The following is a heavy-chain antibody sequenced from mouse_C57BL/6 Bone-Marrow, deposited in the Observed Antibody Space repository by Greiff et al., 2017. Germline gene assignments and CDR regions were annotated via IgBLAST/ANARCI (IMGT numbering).Heavy chain of an antibody. V-gene: IGHV6-6*01. Sequence: EVMLVESGGGLVQPGGSMKLSCAASGFTFSDAWMDWVRQSPEKGLEWVAEIRNKANNHATYYAESVKGRFTISRDDSKSSVYLQMNSLRAEDTGIYYCTRGIYYDYPFDYWGQGTTLTVSS. CDR1: GFTFSDAW. J-gene: IGHJ2*01. CDR2: IRNKANNHAT. CDR3: TRGIYYDYPFDY. D-gene: IGHD2-4*01.